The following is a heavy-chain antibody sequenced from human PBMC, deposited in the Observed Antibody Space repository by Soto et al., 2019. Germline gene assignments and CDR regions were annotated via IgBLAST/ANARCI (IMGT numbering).Heavy chain of an antibody. CDR3: EREGVPGEGGLLFDP. CDR1: GGSISTGGYY. J-gene: IGHJ5*02. D-gene: IGHD2-21*01. V-gene: IGHV4-31*03. CDR2: IYYSGST. Sequence: PSETLSLTCTVSGGSISTGGYYWSWIRQHPGKGLEWIGYIYYSGSTYYNPSLKSRVTISVDTSKNQFSLKLSSVTAADTAVYYCEREGVPGEGGLLFDPWGQGTLVTVSS.